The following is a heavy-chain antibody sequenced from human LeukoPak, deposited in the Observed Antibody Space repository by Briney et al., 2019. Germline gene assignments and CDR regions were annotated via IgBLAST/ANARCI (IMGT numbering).Heavy chain of an antibody. J-gene: IGHJ5*02. CDR2: INDSGTT. CDR1: GGSLKNHY. D-gene: IGHD4-17*01. Sequence: SETLSLTCAVSGGSLKNHYWTWIRQSPGKRLEWIGLINDSGTTVYDPSLNSRVTISIDTSKNQFSLKLTSMTAADTAVYFCARDEAGHYALALWGQGTPVTVSS. CDR3: ARDEAGHYALAL. V-gene: IGHV4-34*01.